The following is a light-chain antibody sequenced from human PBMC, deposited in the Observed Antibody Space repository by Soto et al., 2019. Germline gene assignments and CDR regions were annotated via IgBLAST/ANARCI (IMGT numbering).Light chain of an antibody. J-gene: IGLJ2*01. Sequence: QSALTQPASVSGSPGQSITISCTGTSSDVGGYNYVSWYQQHPGKAPKLMIYDVSNRPSGVSNRFSGSKSGNTASLTISGLQAEDEADYYCSSYAGSNNLFGGGT. CDR3: SSYAGSNNL. CDR2: DVS. V-gene: IGLV2-14*01. CDR1: SSDVGGYNY.